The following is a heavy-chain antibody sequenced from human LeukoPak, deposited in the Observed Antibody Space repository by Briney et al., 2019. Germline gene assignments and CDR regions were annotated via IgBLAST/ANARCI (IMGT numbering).Heavy chain of an antibody. CDR3: ARNDYGDYGISY. J-gene: IGHJ4*02. CDR1: GFTFNTYG. CDR2: IWYDGSNK. V-gene: IGHV3-33*01. Sequence: PGGSLRLSCAASGFTFNTYGMHWVRQAPGKGLEWVAVIWYDGSNKNYAESVKGRFTISRDNSKNTLFLQMNGLRAEDTAVYYCARNDYGDYGISYWGQGTLVTVSS. D-gene: IGHD4-17*01.